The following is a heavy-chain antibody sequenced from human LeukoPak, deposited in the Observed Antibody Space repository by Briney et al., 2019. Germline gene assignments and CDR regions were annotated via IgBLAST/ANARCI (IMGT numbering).Heavy chain of an antibody. J-gene: IGHJ5*02. V-gene: IGHV4-59*01. CDR1: GGSISSYY. D-gene: IGHD6-13*01. CDR3: ARDKQPGDQ. CDR2: IYYSGSI. Sequence: PSETLSLTCTVSGGSISSYYWSWIRQPPGKGLEWIGYIYYSGSINYNPSLKSRVTISVDTSKNQFSLKLSSVTAADTAVYYCARDKQPGDQWGQGTLVTVSS.